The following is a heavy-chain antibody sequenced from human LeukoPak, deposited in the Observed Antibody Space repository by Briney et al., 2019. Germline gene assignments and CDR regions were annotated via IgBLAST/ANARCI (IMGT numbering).Heavy chain of an antibody. D-gene: IGHD6-13*01. J-gene: IGHJ4*02. Sequence: GTSVKVSCKASGFTFTSSAMQWVRQARGQRLEWIGWIVVGSGNTNYAQKFQEGVTITRDMSTSTAYMELSSLRSEDTAVYYCAAGPRIAAAGRFDYWGQGTLVTVSS. V-gene: IGHV1-58*02. CDR2: IVVGSGNT. CDR1: GFTFTSSA. CDR3: AAGPRIAAAGRFDY.